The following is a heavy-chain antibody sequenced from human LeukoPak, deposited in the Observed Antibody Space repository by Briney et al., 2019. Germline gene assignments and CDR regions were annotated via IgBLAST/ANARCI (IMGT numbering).Heavy chain of an antibody. J-gene: IGHJ4*02. CDR1: GFTFSSYG. CDR3: ARTSVSGSSDC. V-gene: IGHV3-48*01. Sequence: PGGSLRLSCAASGFTFSSYGMSWVRQAPGKGLEYISYISPRGNLIYYSHSVKGRFTISRDNAKNSLYLQMDSLTVEDTAVYFCARTSVSGSSDCWGQGIQVTVSS. CDR2: ISPRGNLI. D-gene: IGHD3-10*01.